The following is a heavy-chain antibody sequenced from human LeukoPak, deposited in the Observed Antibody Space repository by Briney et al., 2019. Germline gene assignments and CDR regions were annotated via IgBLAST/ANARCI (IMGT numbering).Heavy chain of an antibody. J-gene: IGHJ4*02. Sequence: GGSLRLSCAASGFTFSSYGMHWVRQAPGKGLEWVAFIRYDGSNKYYADSVKGRFTISRDNSKNTLYLQMNSLRAEDTAVYYCAKDPTMYSSSWYEDYWGQGTLVTVSS. CDR2: IRYDGSNK. CDR3: AKDPTMYSSSWYEDY. V-gene: IGHV3-30*02. CDR1: GFTFSSYG. D-gene: IGHD6-13*01.